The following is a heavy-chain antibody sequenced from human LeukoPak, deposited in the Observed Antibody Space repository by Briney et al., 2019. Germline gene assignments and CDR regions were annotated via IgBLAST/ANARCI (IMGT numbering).Heavy chain of an antibody. D-gene: IGHD4-23*01. CDR2: IRYDGSNK. Sequence: PGGSLRLSCAASGFTFSSYGMHWVRQAPGKGLEWVAFIRYDGSNKYYADSVKGRFTISRDNAKNSLYLQMNSLRAEDTAVYYCARDYGGSSPFDYWGQGTQVTVSS. CDR1: GFTFSSYG. J-gene: IGHJ4*02. V-gene: IGHV3-30*02. CDR3: ARDYGGSSPFDY.